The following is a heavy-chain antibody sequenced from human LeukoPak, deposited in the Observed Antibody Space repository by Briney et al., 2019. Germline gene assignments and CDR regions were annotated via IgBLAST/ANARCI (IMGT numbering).Heavy chain of an antibody. CDR2: ITPMFGAP. D-gene: IGHD5-12*01. J-gene: IGHJ4*02. Sequence: SVKVSCKASGGSFRSSAISWVRQAPGQGLEWMGGITPMFGAPNYAQKLQGRVTLSADESTSTAYMELSRLRSEDTAVYYCATTGSSAYDGGTFDYWGQGTLVTVSS. CDR3: ATTGSSAYDGGTFDY. CDR1: GGSFRSSA. V-gene: IGHV1-69*01.